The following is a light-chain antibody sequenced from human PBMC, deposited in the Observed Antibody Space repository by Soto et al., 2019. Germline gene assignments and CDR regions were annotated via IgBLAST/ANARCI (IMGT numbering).Light chain of an antibody. Sequence: EIVMTQSPATLSVSPGERATLSCRASQSVNSNLAWYQQKPGQAPRLLIYGASTRATGITTRFSGSGSGTEFTLTISSLQSEDFAVYYCQQYNNWPPAWTFGQGTKVEIK. V-gene: IGKV3-15*01. CDR3: QQYNNWPPAWT. CDR1: QSVNSN. J-gene: IGKJ1*01. CDR2: GAS.